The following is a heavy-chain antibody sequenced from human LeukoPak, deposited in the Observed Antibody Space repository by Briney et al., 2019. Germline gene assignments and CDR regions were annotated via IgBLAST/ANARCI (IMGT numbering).Heavy chain of an antibody. CDR1: GFTFSSYE. J-gene: IGHJ4*02. CDR2: ISSSGRTI. D-gene: IGHD1-1*01. V-gene: IGHV3-48*03. Sequence: GGSLRLSCAASGFTFSSYEVNWVRQAPGKGLEWVSYISSSGRTIYYADSVKGRFTISRDNAKNALYLQMNSLRAEETAVYYCASTSGPKGYWGQGTLVTVSS. CDR3: ASTSGPKGY.